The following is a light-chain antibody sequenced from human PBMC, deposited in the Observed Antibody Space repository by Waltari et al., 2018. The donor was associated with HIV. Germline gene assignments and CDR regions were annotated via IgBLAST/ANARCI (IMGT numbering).Light chain of an antibody. V-gene: IGLV2-23*02. CDR2: EVS. Sequence: QSALTQPASVSGSPGLSITISCTGTSSNVGSYNLVSWYQQHPGRAPKVMIYEVSKRPSGVSNRSSGSKSGNTASLTISGLQAEDEADYYCCSYTGSNPFLLFGGGTKLTVL. CDR3: CSYTGSNPFLL. CDR1: SSNVGSYNL. J-gene: IGLJ2*01.